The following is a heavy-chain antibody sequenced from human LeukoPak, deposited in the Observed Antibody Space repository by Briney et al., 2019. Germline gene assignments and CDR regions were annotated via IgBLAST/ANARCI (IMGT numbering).Heavy chain of an antibody. V-gene: IGHV1-2*06. J-gene: IGHJ5*02. CDR2: INPNSGGT. D-gene: IGHD6-19*01. Sequence: ASVKVSCKASGGTFSSYAISWVRQAPGQGLEWMGRINPNSGGTNYAQKFQGRVTMTRDTSISTAYMELSRLRSDDTAVYYCARGLSNWFHPWGLGTLVTVSS. CDR3: ARGLSNWFHP. CDR1: GGTFSSYA.